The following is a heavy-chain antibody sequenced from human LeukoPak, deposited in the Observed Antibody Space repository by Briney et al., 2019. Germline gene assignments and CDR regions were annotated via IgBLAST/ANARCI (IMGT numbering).Heavy chain of an antibody. Sequence: SETLSLTCAVYGGSFSGYYWSWIRQPPGKGLEWIGEINHSGSTNYNPSLKGRVTISVDTSKNQFSLKLSSVTAADTAMFYCARHVSVTTSYFYYYRAVGGKGPTVTVPS. D-gene: IGHD4-11*01. CDR3: ARHVSVTTSYFYYYRAV. CDR1: GGSFSGYY. J-gene: IGHJ6*03. V-gene: IGHV4-34*01. CDR2: INHSGST.